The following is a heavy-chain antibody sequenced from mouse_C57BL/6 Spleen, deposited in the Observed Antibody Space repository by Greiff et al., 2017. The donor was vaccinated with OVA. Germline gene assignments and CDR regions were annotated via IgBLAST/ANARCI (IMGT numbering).Heavy chain of an antibody. D-gene: IGHD2-2*01. CDR2: INPNNGGT. CDR3: ARGDGYGDY. CDR1: GYTFTDYY. V-gene: IGHV1-26*01. J-gene: IGHJ2*01. Sequence: EVQLQQSGPELVKPGASVKISCKASGYTFTDYYMNWVKQSHGKSLEWIGDINPNNGGTSYNQKFKGKATLTVDKSSSTAYMELRSLTSEDSAVYYCARGDGYGDYWGQGTTLTVSS.